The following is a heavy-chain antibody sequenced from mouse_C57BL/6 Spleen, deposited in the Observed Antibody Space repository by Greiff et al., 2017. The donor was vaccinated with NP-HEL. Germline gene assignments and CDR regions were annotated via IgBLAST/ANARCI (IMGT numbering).Heavy chain of an antibody. CDR2: IDPETGGT. D-gene: IGHD4-1*01. Sequence: QVQLKESGAELVRPGASVTLSCKASGYTFTDYEMHWVKQTPVHGLEWIGAIDPETGGTAYNQKFKGKAILTADKSSSTAYMELRSLTSEDSAVYYCTIFNWDDYWGQGTTLTVSS. CDR3: TIFNWDDY. CDR1: GYTFTDYE. J-gene: IGHJ2*01. V-gene: IGHV1-15*01.